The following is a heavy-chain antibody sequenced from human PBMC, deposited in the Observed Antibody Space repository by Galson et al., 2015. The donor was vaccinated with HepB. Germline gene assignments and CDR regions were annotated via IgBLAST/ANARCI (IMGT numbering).Heavy chain of an antibody. D-gene: IGHD6-13*01. J-gene: IGHJ4*02. CDR1: GFTFSSYA. CDR3: ARARQEMVAAACFDY. Sequence: SLRLSCAASGFTFSSYAMSWVRQAPGKGLEWVSAISGSGGSTYYADSVKGRFTISRDNSKNTLYLQMNSLRAEDTAVYYCARARQEMVAAACFDYWGQGTLVTVSS. CDR2: ISGSGGST. V-gene: IGHV3-23*01.